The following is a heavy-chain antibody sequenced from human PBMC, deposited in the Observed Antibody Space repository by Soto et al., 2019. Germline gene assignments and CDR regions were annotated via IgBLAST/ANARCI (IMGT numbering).Heavy chain of an antibody. V-gene: IGHV6-1*01. J-gene: IGHJ4*02. CDR2: TYYRSKWYN. CDR3: ARGDYSDTSGSFDY. Sequence: SQTLSLTCDISGDSVSSNSAAWNWIRQSPSRGLEWLGRTYYRSKWYNDYAVSVKSRIVINADTSKNQFSLQVNSVTPGDTAVYYCARGDYSDTSGSFDYWGQGTLVTVPQ. D-gene: IGHD3-22*01. CDR1: GDSVSSNSAA.